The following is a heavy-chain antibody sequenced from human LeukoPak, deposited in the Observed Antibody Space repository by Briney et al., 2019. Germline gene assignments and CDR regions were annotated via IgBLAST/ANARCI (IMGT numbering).Heavy chain of an antibody. CDR1: GFIFSVYA. CDR3: AKAPPSSWTPFDY. D-gene: IGHD2-2*01. CDR2: ISGSGGST. Sequence: PGGSLRLSCAASGFIFSVYAMSWVRQAPGKGLEWASVISGSGGSTYYADSVKGRFTISRDNSKNTLYLQMNSLRAEDTAVYYCAKAPPSSWTPFDYWGQGTLVTVSS. V-gene: IGHV3-23*01. J-gene: IGHJ4*02.